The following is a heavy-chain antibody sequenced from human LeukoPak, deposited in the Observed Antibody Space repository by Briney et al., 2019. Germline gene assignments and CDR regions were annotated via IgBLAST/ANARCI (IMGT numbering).Heavy chain of an antibody. V-gene: IGHV3-21*01. J-gene: IGHJ3*02. Sequence: GGSLRLSCAASGFTFSSYSMNWVRQAPGKGLEWVSSISSSSSYIYYADSVKGRFTISRDNAKNSLYLQMNSLRAEDTAVYYCARDDDYGDYVPTVAFDIWGQGTMVTVS. CDR3: ARDDDYGDYVPTVAFDI. CDR1: GFTFSSYS. D-gene: IGHD4-17*01. CDR2: ISSSSSYI.